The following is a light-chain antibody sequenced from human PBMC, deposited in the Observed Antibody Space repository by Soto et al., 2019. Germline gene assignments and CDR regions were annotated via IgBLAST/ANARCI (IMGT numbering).Light chain of an antibody. V-gene: IGKV3-15*01. Sequence: EIVMTQSPATLSVSPGERATLSCRASQSVSSNLAWYQQKPGQAPRLLIYGASTRATGIPARFSGSGSGTEFTLTISSVQSEDFAVYYCQQYNTWPFTFGHGTKVDIK. CDR1: QSVSSN. CDR3: QQYNTWPFT. J-gene: IGKJ3*01. CDR2: GAS.